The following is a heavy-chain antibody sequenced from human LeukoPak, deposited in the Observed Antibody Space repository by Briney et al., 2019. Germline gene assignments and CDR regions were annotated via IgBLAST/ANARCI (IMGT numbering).Heavy chain of an antibody. CDR3: ARAVEAGSGWFDP. D-gene: IGHD6-19*01. CDR1: GYTFTGYY. CDR2: INPNSGGT. Sequence: ASVKVSCKASGYTFTGYYMHWVRQAPGQGLEWMGWINPNSGGTNYAQKFQGGVTMTRDTSISTAYMELSRLRSDDTAVYYCARAVEAGSGWFDPWGQGTLVTVSS. V-gene: IGHV1-2*02. J-gene: IGHJ5*02.